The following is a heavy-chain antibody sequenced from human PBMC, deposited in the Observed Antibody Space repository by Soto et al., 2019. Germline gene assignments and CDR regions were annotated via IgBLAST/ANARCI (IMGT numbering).Heavy chain of an antibody. J-gene: IGHJ4*02. D-gene: IGHD3-3*01. Sequence: PAGSLRISCVASGFSFSNYNMNWVRQAPGKGLEWVSYITDSSDTVHYADSVRGRFTISRDNAESSLYLQMNSLRDEDTAVYFCARDFGHGYYLDYWGRGTLVTVSS. CDR1: GFSFSNYN. CDR3: ARDFGHGYYLDY. V-gene: IGHV3-48*02. CDR2: ITDSSDTV.